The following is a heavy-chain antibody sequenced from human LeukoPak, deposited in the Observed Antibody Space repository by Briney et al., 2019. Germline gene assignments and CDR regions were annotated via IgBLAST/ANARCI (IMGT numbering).Heavy chain of an antibody. CDR2: ISSSGSTI. Sequence: GGSLRLSCAASGFTFSSYEMNWVRQAPGKGLEWVSYISSSGSTIYYADSVKGRFTISRDNAKNSLYLQMNSLRAEDTAVYCCAIVDTAMAEIDYWGQGTLVTVSS. D-gene: IGHD5-18*01. J-gene: IGHJ4*02. CDR1: GFTFSSYE. CDR3: AIVDTAMAEIDY. V-gene: IGHV3-48*03.